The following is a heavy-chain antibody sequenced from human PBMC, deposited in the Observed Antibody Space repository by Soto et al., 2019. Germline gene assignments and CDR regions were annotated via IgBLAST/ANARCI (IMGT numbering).Heavy chain of an antibody. J-gene: IGHJ6*02. CDR3: ASGGYCSNGVCYTSYYGMDV. V-gene: IGHV6-1*01. D-gene: IGHD2-8*01. CDR1: GDSVSESSVS. CDR2: TNYGSKWSY. Sequence: SQTLSLTCAISGDSVSESSVSWNWIRQSPSRDLEWLGRTNYGSKWSYAYAESVRSRITISADTSKNQFSLHLTSMTAEDTAVYYCASGGYCSNGVCYTSYYGMDVWGQGTTVTVSS.